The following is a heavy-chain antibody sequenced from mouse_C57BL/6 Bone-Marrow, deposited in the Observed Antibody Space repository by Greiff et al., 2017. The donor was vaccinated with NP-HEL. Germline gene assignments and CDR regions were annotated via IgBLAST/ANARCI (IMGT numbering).Heavy chain of an antibody. CDR3: ARDDGYFLYYFDY. D-gene: IGHD2-3*01. Sequence: VKLQQSGPELVKPGASVKISCKASGYAFSSSWMNWVKQRPGKGLEWIGRIYPGVGDTNYNGKFKGKATLTADKSSSTAYMQLSSLTSEDSAVYFCARDDGYFLYYFDYWGQGTTLTVSS. CDR1: GYAFSSSW. V-gene: IGHV1-82*01. CDR2: IYPGVGDT. J-gene: IGHJ2*01.